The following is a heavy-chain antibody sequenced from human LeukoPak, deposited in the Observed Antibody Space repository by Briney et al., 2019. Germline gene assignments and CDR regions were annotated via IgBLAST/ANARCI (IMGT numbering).Heavy chain of an antibody. Sequence: PGGCLRLSSAPSAFTFRTYGVSWVRQASATGLEVISLIKQDGSEKYYVDSVTGLFTISRDNANNSLYLQMTSLRAEDSAVYYCTRDASGATSSGPRMDVWGQGTTVTVS. V-gene: IGHV3-7*05. J-gene: IGHJ6*02. CDR1: AFTFRTYG. CDR2: IKQDGSEK. D-gene: IGHD5-12*01. CDR3: TRDASGATSSGPRMDV.